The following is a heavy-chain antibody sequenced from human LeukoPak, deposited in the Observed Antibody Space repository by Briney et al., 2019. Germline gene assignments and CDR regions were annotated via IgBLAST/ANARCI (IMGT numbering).Heavy chain of an antibody. D-gene: IGHD4/OR15-4a*01. CDR1: GFSFSDFY. CDR2: ITSSGTTT. J-gene: IGHJ4*02. Sequence: GGSLRLSCSAAGFSFSDFYMSWFRLSPEKGLEWLAYITSSGTTTEYADSVKGRFTISRVNAKNSLYLQMDSLRPEDTASYYLTRDPDYGDPYWGQGTAVTVSS. CDR3: TRDPDYGDPY. V-gene: IGHV3-11*01.